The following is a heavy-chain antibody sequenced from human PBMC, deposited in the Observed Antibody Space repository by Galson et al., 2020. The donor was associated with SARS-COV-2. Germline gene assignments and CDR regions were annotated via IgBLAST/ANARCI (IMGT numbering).Heavy chain of an antibody. CDR3: ARANYDYVWGSYRQKIYYFDY. Sequence: SETLSLTCTVSGGSISSGDYYWSWIRQPPGKGLEWIGYIYYSGSTYYNPSLKSRVTISVDTSKNQFSLKLSSVTAADTAVYYCARANYDYVWGSYRQKIYYFDYWGQGTLVTVSS. CDR2: IYYSGST. J-gene: IGHJ4*02. D-gene: IGHD3-16*02. V-gene: IGHV4-30-4*01. CDR1: GGSISSGDYY.